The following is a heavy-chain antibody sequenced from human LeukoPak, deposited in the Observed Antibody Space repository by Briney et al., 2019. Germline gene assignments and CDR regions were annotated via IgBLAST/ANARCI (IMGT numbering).Heavy chain of an antibody. D-gene: IGHD3-10*01. Sequence: SETLSLTCTVPGGSISSYYWSWIRQPPGKGLEWIRYIYTSGSTNYNPSLKSRVTISVDKSKNQFSLRLTSVTAADTAVYYCARELWFVNAPGSWFDPWGQGTLVTVSS. CDR2: IYTSGST. CDR1: GGSISSYY. CDR3: ARELWFVNAPGSWFDP. V-gene: IGHV4-4*09. J-gene: IGHJ5*02.